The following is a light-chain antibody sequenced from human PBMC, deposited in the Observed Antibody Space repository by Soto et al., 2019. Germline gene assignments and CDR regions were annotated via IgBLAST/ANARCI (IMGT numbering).Light chain of an antibody. Sequence: QSALTQTASVSGSPGQSITISCTGTSRDVGSYNYVSWYQQHPGKAPKLMIYEVRNRPSGVSDRFSGSKSGKTASLTIFGLQAEDEADYYCSSYTTSTTQVFGGGTKLTVL. CDR2: EVR. CDR3: SSYTTSTTQV. CDR1: SRDVGSYNY. J-gene: IGLJ2*01. V-gene: IGLV2-14*01.